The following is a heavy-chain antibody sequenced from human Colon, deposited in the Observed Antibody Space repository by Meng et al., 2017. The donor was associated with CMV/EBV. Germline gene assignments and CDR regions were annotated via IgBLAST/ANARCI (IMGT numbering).Heavy chain of an antibody. V-gene: IGHV3-48*01. CDR2: ISGSGSLI. D-gene: IGHD6-13*01. Sequence: GGSLRLSCAASGFTFSSYGMNWVRQAPGRGLEWISSISGSGSLIYYADSVRGRFTISRDNAKKSLYLQMSSLRAEDTAVYYCARRNSSSWYRNYYHAMDVWGQGTTVTVSS. J-gene: IGHJ6*02. CDR3: ARRNSSSWYRNYYHAMDV. CDR1: GFTFSSYG.